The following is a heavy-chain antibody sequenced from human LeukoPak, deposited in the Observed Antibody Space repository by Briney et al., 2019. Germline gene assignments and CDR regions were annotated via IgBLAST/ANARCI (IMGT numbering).Heavy chain of an antibody. Sequence: PGGSLRLSCAASGFTFSSYEMNWVRQAPGKGLGWVSYISSSGSTIYYADSVKGRFTISRDNAKNSLYLQMNSLRAEDTAVYYCAREGYYGSGSYSYYYYGMDVWGKGTTVTVSS. J-gene: IGHJ6*04. CDR1: GFTFSSYE. D-gene: IGHD3-10*01. V-gene: IGHV3-48*03. CDR2: ISSSGSTI. CDR3: AREGYYGSGSYSYYYYGMDV.